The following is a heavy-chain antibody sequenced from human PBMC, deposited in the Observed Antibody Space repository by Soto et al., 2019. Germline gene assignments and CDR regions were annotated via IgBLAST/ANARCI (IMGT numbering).Heavy chain of an antibody. Sequence: GGSLRLSCAASGFTFSSYAMSWVRQAPGKGLEWVSAISGSGGSTYYADSVKGRFTISRDNSKNTLYLQMNSLRAEDTAAYYCAKAGDHCSSTSCYTDTAFYGMDVWGQGTTVTVSS. CDR1: GFTFSSYA. CDR3: AKAGDHCSSTSCYTDTAFYGMDV. J-gene: IGHJ6*02. V-gene: IGHV3-23*01. D-gene: IGHD2-2*02. CDR2: ISGSGGST.